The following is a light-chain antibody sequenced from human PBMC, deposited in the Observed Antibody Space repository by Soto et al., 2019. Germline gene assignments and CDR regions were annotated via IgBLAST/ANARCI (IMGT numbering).Light chain of an antibody. Sequence: GLAQPASVSGSPGQSIAISCTGTSNDVGSYNLVSWYQHHPGKAPKLMIYGGSKRPSGVSDRFSGSKSGNTASLTISGLQAEDEADYYCCSFAGNSNYVFGTGTKVTVL. J-gene: IGLJ1*01. V-gene: IGLV2-23*01. CDR2: GGS. CDR1: SNDVGSYNL. CDR3: CSFAGNSNYV.